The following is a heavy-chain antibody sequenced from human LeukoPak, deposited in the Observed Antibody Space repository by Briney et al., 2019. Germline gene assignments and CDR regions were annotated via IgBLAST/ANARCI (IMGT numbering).Heavy chain of an antibody. Sequence: SETLSLTCTVSGGSLSSSNWWSWVRPPPGKGLEWIGEIYHSGSTNYNPSLKSRLTMSVDKSKNQLSLKLNSVTAADTAMYYCAKDLTYTDTGGFDPWGQGTLVTVSS. CDR1: GGSLSSSNW. CDR3: AKDLTYTDTGGFDP. J-gene: IGHJ5*02. V-gene: IGHV4-4*02. CDR2: IYHSGST. D-gene: IGHD3-10*01.